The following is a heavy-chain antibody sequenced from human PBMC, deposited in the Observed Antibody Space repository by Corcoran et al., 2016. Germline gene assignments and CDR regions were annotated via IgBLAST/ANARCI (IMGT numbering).Heavy chain of an antibody. J-gene: IGHJ4*02. V-gene: IGHV3-49*05. CDR1: GFTFGDYA. CDR2: IRSKAYGGTT. D-gene: IGHD3-9*01. CDR3: TRDTLTGNFDWLPWGLGYFYY. Sequence: EVQLVESGGGLVKPGRSLRLSCTASGFTFGDYAMSWFRLAPGKGLAWVGFIRSKAYGGTTEYAASVKGRFTITRDDSKSIAYLQMNSLKTADTAVYYCTRDTLTGNFDWLPWGLGYFYYWGQGTLVTVSS.